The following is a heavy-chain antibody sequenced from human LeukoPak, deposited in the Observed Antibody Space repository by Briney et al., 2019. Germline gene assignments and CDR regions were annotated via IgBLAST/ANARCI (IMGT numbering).Heavy chain of an antibody. J-gene: IGHJ4*02. D-gene: IGHD4-23*01. CDR3: AKASGGNVVY. CDR1: GFTFSSNT. Sequence: GGSLRLSCAASGFTFSSNTMSWVRQAPGKGLEWVSVISGSGGNTYYADSVKGRFTISRDNSKNTLYLQMNSLRPEDTAVYYCAKASGGNVVYWGQGTLVTDSS. V-gene: IGHV3-23*01. CDR2: ISGSGGNT.